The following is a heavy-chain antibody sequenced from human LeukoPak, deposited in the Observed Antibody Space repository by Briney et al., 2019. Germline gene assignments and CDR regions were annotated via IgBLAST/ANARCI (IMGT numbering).Heavy chain of an antibody. J-gene: IGHJ4*02. CDR3: ARDRPGKYYFDS. CDR1: GFTFSADS. V-gene: IGHV3-48*02. CDR2: ISRTGSTT. D-gene: IGHD1-14*01. Sequence: PGGSLRLSCAASGFTFSADSMNWVRQAPEKGLEWVSYISRTGSTTYYGDSVKGRSTISRDNAKNSLFLQLNNLSDEDTAVYFCARDRPGKYYFDSWGQGTLVIVSS.